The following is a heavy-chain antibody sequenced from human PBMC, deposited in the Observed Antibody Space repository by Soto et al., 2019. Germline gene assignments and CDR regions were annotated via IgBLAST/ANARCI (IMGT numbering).Heavy chain of an antibody. Sequence: SXTLSLTCTVSGGSISSGGYYWIWIRQHPGKGLEWIGYIYYSGSTYYNPSLKSRVTISVDTSKNQFSLKLSSVTAADTAVYYCARHTPAISISDHWGQGTLVTVSS. CDR3: ARHTPAISISDH. CDR1: GGSISSGGYY. J-gene: IGHJ4*02. V-gene: IGHV4-39*01. CDR2: IYYSGST. D-gene: IGHD2-15*01.